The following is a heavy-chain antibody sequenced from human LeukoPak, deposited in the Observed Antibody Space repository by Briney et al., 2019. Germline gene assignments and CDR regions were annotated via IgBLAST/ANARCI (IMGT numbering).Heavy chain of an antibody. CDR2: FDPEDGET. V-gene: IGHV1-24*01. CDR3: ATMKAEWELLS. CDR1: GYTLTELS. Sequence: GASVKVSCKVSGYTLTELSIHWVRQAPGKGLEWIGGFDPEDGETIYAQKFQGRVTMTEDTSTDTAYMELSSLRSEDTAVYYCATMKAEWELLSWGQGTLVTASS. D-gene: IGHD1-26*01. J-gene: IGHJ5*02.